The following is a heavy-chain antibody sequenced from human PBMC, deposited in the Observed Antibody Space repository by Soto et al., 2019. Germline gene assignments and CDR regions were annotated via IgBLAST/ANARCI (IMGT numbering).Heavy chain of an antibody. Sequence: EVQLLESGGGLVQPGGSLRLSCAASGFTFSSHAMSWVRQAPGKGLEWVSAISGSGGSTYYADSVKGRFTISRDNSKNTLYLQLNSLRAEDTAVYYCAKGMVLEARPFWFDPWGQGTLVTVSS. D-gene: IGHD6-6*01. CDR1: GFTFSSHA. V-gene: IGHV3-23*01. CDR3: AKGMVLEARPFWFDP. CDR2: ISGSGGST. J-gene: IGHJ5*02.